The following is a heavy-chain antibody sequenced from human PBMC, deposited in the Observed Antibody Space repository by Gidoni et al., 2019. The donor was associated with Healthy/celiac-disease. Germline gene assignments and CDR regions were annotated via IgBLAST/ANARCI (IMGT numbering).Heavy chain of an antibody. V-gene: IGHV4-34*01. CDR1: GGSFSGYY. CDR3: ARSRRLGIPNPGIASV. CDR2: INHSGST. D-gene: IGHD6-13*01. Sequence: QVQLQQWGAGLLKPSETLSLTCAVYGGSFSGYYWSWIRQPPGKGLEWIGEINHSGSTNYNPSLKSRVTIAVDTSKNQFSLKLSSVTATDTAVYYCARSRRLGIPNPGIASVWGKGTTVTVSS. J-gene: IGHJ6*04.